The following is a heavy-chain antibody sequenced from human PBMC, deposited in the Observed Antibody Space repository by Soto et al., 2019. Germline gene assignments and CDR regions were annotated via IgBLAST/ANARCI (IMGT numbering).Heavy chain of an antibody. CDR3: ARDPLLYSSSSYYYYYMDV. D-gene: IGHD6-6*01. CDR2: IYSGGST. V-gene: IGHV3-66*01. Sequence: GGSLRLSCAASGFTVSSNYMSWVRQAPGKGLEWVSVIYSGGSTYYADSVKGRFTISRDNSKNTLYLQMNSLRAEDTAVYYCARDPLLYSSSSYYYYYMDVWGKGTTVTVSS. CDR1: GFTVSSNY. J-gene: IGHJ6*03.